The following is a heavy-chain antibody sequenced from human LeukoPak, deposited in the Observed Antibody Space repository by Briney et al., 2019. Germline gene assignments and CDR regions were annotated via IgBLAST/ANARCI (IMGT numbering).Heavy chain of an antibody. V-gene: IGHV3-74*01. CDR1: GFTFSSYW. CDR3: AVDLSGSEDY. CDR2: INEDGGTT. D-gene: IGHD3-10*01. Sequence: GGSLRLSCAASGFTFSSYWMHWVRQVPGKVLVWVSRINEDGGTTTYADSVKGRFTISRDNAKNTLYLQMNSLRTEDTAIYYCAVDLSGSEDYWGQGTLVTVSS. J-gene: IGHJ4*02.